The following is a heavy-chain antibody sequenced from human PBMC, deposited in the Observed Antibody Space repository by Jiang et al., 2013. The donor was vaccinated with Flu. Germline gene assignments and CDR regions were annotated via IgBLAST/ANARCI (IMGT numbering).Heavy chain of an antibody. Sequence: VKSSQTLSLTCTVSGDSISSGSNYWSWIRQHPGKGLEWIGYIFYSGSTYYNPSLKSRVMISVDTSKNQLSLELNSVTVADTGVYFCARVGVYWTFDSWGQGTLVSVSS. J-gene: IGHJ4*02. CDR3: ARVGVYWTFDS. V-gene: IGHV4-31*03. CDR1: GDSISSGSNY. D-gene: IGHD2-8*02. CDR2: IFYSGST.